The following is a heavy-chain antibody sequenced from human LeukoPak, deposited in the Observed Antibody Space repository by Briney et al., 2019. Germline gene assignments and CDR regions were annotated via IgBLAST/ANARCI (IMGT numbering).Heavy chain of an antibody. CDR1: GYTFTSYD. D-gene: IGHD6-19*01. CDR2: MNPNSGNT. J-gene: IGHJ6*03. CDR3: ARVVAGGYYYYYYMDV. Sequence: ASVKVSCKASGYTFTSYDINWVRQATGQGLERMGWMNPNSGNTGYAQKFQGRVTMTRNTSISTAYMELSSLRSEDTAVYYCARVVAGGYYYYYYMDVWGKGTTVTVSS. V-gene: IGHV1-8*01.